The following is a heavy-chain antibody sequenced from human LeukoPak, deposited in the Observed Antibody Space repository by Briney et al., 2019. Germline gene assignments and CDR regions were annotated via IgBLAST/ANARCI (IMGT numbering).Heavy chain of an antibody. Sequence: PGGSLRLSCAASGFTFSSYGMHWVRQAPGEGLEWVAVIWYDGSNKYYADSVKGRFTISRDDSKNTLFLQMNSLRAEDTAVYYCARGGTYCGGDCYPHGAFDIWGQGTLVTVSS. J-gene: IGHJ3*02. CDR1: GFTFSSYG. D-gene: IGHD2-21*02. CDR3: ARGGTYCGGDCYPHGAFDI. V-gene: IGHV3-33*01. CDR2: IWYDGSNK.